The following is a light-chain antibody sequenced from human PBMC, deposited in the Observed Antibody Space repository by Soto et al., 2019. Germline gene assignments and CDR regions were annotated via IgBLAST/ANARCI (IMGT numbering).Light chain of an antibody. CDR3: SSYTRSSTL. V-gene: IGLV2-14*03. J-gene: IGLJ2*01. CDR2: DVS. CDR1: SSDVGGYNY. Sequence: QSALTQPASVSGSPGQSITISCTGASSDVGGYNYVSWYQHHPGKAPKLMIYDVSNRPSGVSNRFSDSKSGNTASLIISGLQAEDEDDYYCSSYTRSSTLFGGGTKLTVL.